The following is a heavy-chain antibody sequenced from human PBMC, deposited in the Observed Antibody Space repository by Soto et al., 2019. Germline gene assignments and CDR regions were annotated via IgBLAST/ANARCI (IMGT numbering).Heavy chain of an antibody. D-gene: IGHD6-13*01. J-gene: IGHJ3*01. Sequence: ASVKVSCKASGYTFTGYYMHWVRQAPGQGLEWMGWINPNSGGTNYAQKFQGWVTMTRDTSISTAYMELSRLRSDDTAVYYCAREIGTYIAAAGKKMADAFDVRGQRTMVPGSS. CDR3: AREIGTYIAAAGKKMADAFDV. CDR1: GYTFTGYY. V-gene: IGHV1-2*04. CDR2: INPNSGGT.